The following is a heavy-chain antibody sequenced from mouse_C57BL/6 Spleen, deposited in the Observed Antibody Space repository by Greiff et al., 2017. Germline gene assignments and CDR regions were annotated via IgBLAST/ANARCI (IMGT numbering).Heavy chain of an antibody. D-gene: IGHD1-1*01. Sequence: VQLQQSGPELVKPGASVKISCKASGYTFTDYYMNWVKQSHGKSLEWIGDINPNNGGTSYNQKFKGKATLTVDKSSSTAYMELRSLTSEDSAVYYCARDYDYAMDDWGQGTSVTVSS. CDR1: GYTFTDYY. V-gene: IGHV1-26*01. J-gene: IGHJ4*01. CDR3: ARDYDYAMDD. CDR2: INPNNGGT.